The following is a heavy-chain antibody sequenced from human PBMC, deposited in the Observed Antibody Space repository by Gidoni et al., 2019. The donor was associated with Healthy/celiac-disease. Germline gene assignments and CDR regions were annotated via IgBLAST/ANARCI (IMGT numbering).Heavy chain of an antibody. CDR1: GGTFSSYA. Sequence: QVQLVQSGAEVKKPGSAVKVSCKASGGTFSSYAISWVGQAPGQGLEWMGGNIPIFGTANYAQKFQGRVTITADESTSTAYMELSSLRSEDTAVYYCARDGRYYDSSGYYTYFDYWGQGTLVTVSS. CDR3: ARDGRYYDSSGYYTYFDY. D-gene: IGHD3-22*01. V-gene: IGHV1-69*01. CDR2: NIPIFGTA. J-gene: IGHJ4*02.